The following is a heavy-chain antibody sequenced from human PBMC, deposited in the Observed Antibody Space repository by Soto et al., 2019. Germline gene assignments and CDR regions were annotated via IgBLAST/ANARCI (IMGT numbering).Heavy chain of an antibody. Sequence: QVHLQESGPGLVKPSETLPLTCSVSGDSINKYFWIWIRQTAGKGLEWIGHIYTTGSTSHNPSLKSRAPMSLDMSKNRFSLRLTSVTAADTAVYYCARARRAQDGYPNYYFGVDLRGQRTPVTVS. CDR1: GDSINKYF. CDR2: IYTTGST. J-gene: IGHJ6*02. CDR3: ARARRAQDGYPNYYFGVDL. D-gene: IGHD6-6*01. V-gene: IGHV4-4*07.